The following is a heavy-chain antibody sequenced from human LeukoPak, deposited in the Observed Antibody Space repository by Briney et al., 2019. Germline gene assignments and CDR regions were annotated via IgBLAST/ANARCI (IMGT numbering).Heavy chain of an antibody. CDR2: IYSGGST. V-gene: IGHV3-66*01. CDR1: GFTVSSNY. D-gene: IGHD4-17*01. CDR3: ARDRADPDYGDYVFAY. J-gene: IGHJ4*02. Sequence: GGSLRLSCAASGFTVSSNYMSWVRQAPGKGLEWVSVIYSGGSTYYADSVKGRFTISRDNSKNTLYLQMNSLRAEDTAVYYCARDRADPDYGDYVFAYWGQGTLVTISS.